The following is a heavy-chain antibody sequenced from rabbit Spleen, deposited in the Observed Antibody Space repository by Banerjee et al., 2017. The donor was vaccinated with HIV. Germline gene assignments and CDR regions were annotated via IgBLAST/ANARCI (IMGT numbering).Heavy chain of an antibody. V-gene: IGHV1S40*01. Sequence: QSLEESGGDLVKPGASLTLTCTASGFSFSSNEYMCWVRQAPGKGLEWISCIAGDSSAFTYSATWAKGRFTCSKTSSTTVTLQMTSLTVADTATYFCARDTGTSFSSYGMDLWGQGTRHRL. CDR1: GFSFSSNEY. CDR3: ARDTGTSFSSYGMDL. D-gene: IGHD7-1*01. J-gene: IGHJ6*01. CDR2: IAGDSSAFT.